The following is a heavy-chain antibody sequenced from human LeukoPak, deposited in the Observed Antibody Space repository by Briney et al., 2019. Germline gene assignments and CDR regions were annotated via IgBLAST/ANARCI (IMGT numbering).Heavy chain of an antibody. J-gene: IGHJ4*02. CDR1: GLTFSSYA. CDR3: ARAPGVEMATILAY. V-gene: IGHV3-30-3*01. Sequence: GGSLRLSCAASGLTFSSYAMHWVRQAPGKGLEWVAVISYDGSNKYYADSVKGRFTISRDNSKNTLYLQMNSLRAEDTAVYYCARAPGVEMATILAYWGQGTLVTVSS. D-gene: IGHD5-24*01. CDR2: ISYDGSNK.